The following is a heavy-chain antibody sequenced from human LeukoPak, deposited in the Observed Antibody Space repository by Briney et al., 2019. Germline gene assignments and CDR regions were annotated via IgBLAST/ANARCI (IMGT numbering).Heavy chain of an antibody. CDR3: AGRRYDFWSGYPKTYYYYYYMDV. Sequence: VASVKVSCKASGGTFSSYAISWVRQAPGQGLEWMGGIIPIFGTANYAQKFQGRVTITADKSTSTAYMELSSLRSEDTAVYYCAGRRYDFWSGYPKTYYYYYYMDVWGKGTTVTVSS. CDR1: GGTFSSYA. D-gene: IGHD3-3*01. V-gene: IGHV1-69*06. J-gene: IGHJ6*03. CDR2: IIPIFGTA.